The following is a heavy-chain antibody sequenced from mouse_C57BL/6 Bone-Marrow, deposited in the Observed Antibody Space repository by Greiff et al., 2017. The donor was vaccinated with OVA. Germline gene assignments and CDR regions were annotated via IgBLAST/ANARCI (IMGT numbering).Heavy chain of an antibody. CDR2: IDPETGGT. V-gene: IGHV1-15*01. J-gene: IGHJ3*01. Sequence: QVQLQQSGAELVRPGASVTLSCKASGYTFTDYEMHWVKQTPVHGLEWIGAIDPETGGTAYNQKFKGKAILPAEKSSRTAYMELRSLTSEDSAVYYCTKNTTVVGAYWGQGTLVTVSA. CDR1: GYTFTDYE. CDR3: TKNTTVVGAY. D-gene: IGHD1-1*01.